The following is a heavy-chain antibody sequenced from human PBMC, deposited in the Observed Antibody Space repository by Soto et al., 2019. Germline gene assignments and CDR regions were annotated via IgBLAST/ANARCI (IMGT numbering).Heavy chain of an antibody. J-gene: IGHJ4*02. V-gene: IGHV3-23*01. CDR2: ISGSGGSP. D-gene: IGHD2-21*01. CDR1: GFTFSSYA. Sequence: EVQLLESGGGLVQPGGSLRLSCAASGFTFSSYAMSWVRLAPGKGLEWVSAISGSGGSPYYADSVKGRFTISRDNSKNTRYLQMNSLRAEDTAVYYCAKARDIFPVAYWGQGTLVTVSS. CDR3: AKARDIFPVAY.